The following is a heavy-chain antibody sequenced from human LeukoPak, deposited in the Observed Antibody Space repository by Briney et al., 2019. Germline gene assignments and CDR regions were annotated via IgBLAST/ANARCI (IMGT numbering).Heavy chain of an antibody. CDR2: MYDSGNT. CDR3: ARVGNSYGSGSYPRSRFDP. D-gene: IGHD3-10*01. J-gene: IGHJ5*02. CDR1: GGSISTYY. Sequence: SETLSLTCSVSGGSISTYYWSWIRQPPGKGLEWIAYMYDSGNTNYNPSLKSRVTISVDTSKNQFSLKLSSVTTADTAVYYCARVGNSYGSGSYPRSRFDPWGQGTLVTVSS. V-gene: IGHV4-59*01.